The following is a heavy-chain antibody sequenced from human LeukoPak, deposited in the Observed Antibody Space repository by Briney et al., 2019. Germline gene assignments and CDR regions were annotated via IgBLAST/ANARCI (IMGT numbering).Heavy chain of an antibody. J-gene: IGHJ4*02. CDR2: IYPRDGST. CDR3: ARDQEGFDY. CDR1: GYTFTSNY. Sequence: VASVKVSCKASGYTFTSNYIHWVQQAPGQGLEWMGMIYPRDGSTSYAQKFQGRVTATRDTSTSTVHMELSGLRSEDTAVYYCARDQEGFDYWGQGTLVTVSS. V-gene: IGHV1-46*01.